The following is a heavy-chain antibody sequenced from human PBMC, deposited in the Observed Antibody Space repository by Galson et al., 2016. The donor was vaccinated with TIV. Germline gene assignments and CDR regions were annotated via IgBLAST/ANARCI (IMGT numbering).Heavy chain of an antibody. V-gene: IGHV1-8*01. CDR3: AQLLSKCGMTRGYGDHVDY. D-gene: IGHD5-18*01. Sequence: SVKVSCKASGHTFTSYDMNWARQAPGQGLEWMGWMNPNSGNTGYTQKFQGRVTMTRENFVSTAYMEPTHLRSEDTAVYLCAQLLSKCGMTRGYGDHVDYWGQGTLVTVSS. J-gene: IGHJ4*02. CDR2: MNPNSGNT. CDR1: GHTFTSYD.